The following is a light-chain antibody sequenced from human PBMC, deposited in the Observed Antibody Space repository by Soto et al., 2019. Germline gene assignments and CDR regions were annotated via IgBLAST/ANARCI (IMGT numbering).Light chain of an antibody. CDR1: QDIDNY. J-gene: IGKJ3*01. CDR2: DAS. Sequence: DTQLTQSPSSLSASVGDRVTITCRASQDIDNYLSWYQQKPGKAPKLLIYDASSLETGVPSKFSGLRSGTEYTFTIDSLQPEDFATYYCLQSRTLPLTFGPGTKVDIK. V-gene: IGKV1-33*01. CDR3: LQSRTLPLT.